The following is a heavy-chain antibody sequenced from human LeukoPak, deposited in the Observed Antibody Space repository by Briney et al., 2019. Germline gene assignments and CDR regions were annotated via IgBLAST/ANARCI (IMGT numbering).Heavy chain of an antibody. Sequence: GGSLRLSCAASGFTFSSYGMHWVRQAPGKGLEWVAVISYDGSNKYYADSVKGRFTISRDNSKNTLYLQMNSLRAEDTAVYYCAKVGQIAVADNNWFDPWGQGTLVIVSS. D-gene: IGHD6-19*01. CDR3: AKVGQIAVADNNWFDP. CDR1: GFTFSSYG. J-gene: IGHJ5*02. V-gene: IGHV3-30*18. CDR2: ISYDGSNK.